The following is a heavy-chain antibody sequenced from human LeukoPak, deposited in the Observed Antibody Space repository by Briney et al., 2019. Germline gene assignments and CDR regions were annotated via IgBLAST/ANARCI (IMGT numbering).Heavy chain of an antibody. D-gene: IGHD3-22*01. Sequence: GGSLKLSCAASGFTFSSYWMSWVRQAPGKGLEWVANIKQDGSEKYYVDSVKGRFTISRDNAKNSLYLQMNSLRAEDTAVYYCARVWDYYDSSGYFDAFDIWGQGTMVTVSS. J-gene: IGHJ3*02. CDR1: GFTFSSYW. V-gene: IGHV3-7*01. CDR2: IKQDGSEK. CDR3: ARVWDYYDSSGYFDAFDI.